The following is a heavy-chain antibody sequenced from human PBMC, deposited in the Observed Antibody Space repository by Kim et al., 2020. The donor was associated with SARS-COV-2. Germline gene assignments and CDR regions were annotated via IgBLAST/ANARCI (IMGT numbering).Heavy chain of an antibody. V-gene: IGHV3-74*03. CDR2: ISSDARTI. D-gene: IGHD3-9*01. J-gene: IGHJ5*01. Sequence: GGSLRLSCAASGFTFRNYWMHWVRQAPGKGLVWVSRISSDARTITYADSVKGRFTVSRDNAKYTVYLQMNSLRAEDTAVYYCVPDVEALFDYAGSWGQGTLVTVSS. CDR3: VPDVEALFDYAGS. CDR1: GFTFRNYW.